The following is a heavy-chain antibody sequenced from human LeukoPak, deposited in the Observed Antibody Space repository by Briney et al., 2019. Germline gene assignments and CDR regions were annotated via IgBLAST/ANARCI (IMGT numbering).Heavy chain of an antibody. CDR3: ARVSPNTVTTLQYFDY. D-gene: IGHD4-17*01. V-gene: IGHV3-66*01. J-gene: IGHJ4*02. Sequence: GGSLRLSCVVSGFSVSNNYVSWVRQAPGKGLEWVSVIYSGNTIKYADSVKGRFTISRDNSKNTVYLQMSSLRAEDTAVYYCARVSPNTVTTLQYFDYWGQGTLVTVSS. CDR1: GFSVSNNY. CDR2: IYSGNTI.